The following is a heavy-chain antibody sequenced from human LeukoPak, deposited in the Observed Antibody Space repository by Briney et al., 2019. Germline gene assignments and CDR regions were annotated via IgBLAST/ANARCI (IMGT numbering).Heavy chain of an antibody. D-gene: IGHD6-13*01. CDR2: IYTSGST. CDR1: GGSISSGSYY. CDR3: ARVGHRKAAAGVFDY. J-gene: IGHJ4*02. V-gene: IGHV4-61*02. Sequence: KPSETLSLTCTVSGGSISSGSYYWSWIRQPAGKGLEWIGRIYTSGSTNYNPSLKSRVTISVDTSKNQFSLKLSSVTAADTAVYYCARVGHRKAAAGVFDYWGQGMLVTVSS.